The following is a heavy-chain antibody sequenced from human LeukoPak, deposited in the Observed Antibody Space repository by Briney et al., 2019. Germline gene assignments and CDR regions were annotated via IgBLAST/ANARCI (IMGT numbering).Heavy chain of an antibody. V-gene: IGHV4-59*01. CDR3: ARDRAGGLRFLEWLSAFDY. J-gene: IGHJ4*02. D-gene: IGHD3-3*01. Sequence: SETLSLTCTVSGGSISNYYWTWIRQPPGKGLEWIGFISYSGNTDYNPSLKSRVTISLDTSKNQFSLKLISVTAADTAVYYCARDRAGGLRFLEWLSAFDYWGQGTLVTVSS. CDR2: ISYSGNT. CDR1: GGSISNYY.